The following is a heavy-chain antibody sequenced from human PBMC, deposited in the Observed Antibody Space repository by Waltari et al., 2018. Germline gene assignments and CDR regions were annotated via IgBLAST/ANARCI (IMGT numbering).Heavy chain of an antibody. CDR2: ISSSSSNT. V-gene: IGHV3-21*01. J-gene: IGHJ6*02. D-gene: IGHD2-8*01. Sequence: EVQLVESGGGLVKPGGSLRLSCAASGFTFTSFSINWVRQAPGKGREWVQSISSSSSNTYYAYSVKGRFTISRENAKYSLYLQMNSLRVEDTAVYHCARDVLGYYGMDVWGQGTTVTVSS. CDR1: GFTFTSFS. CDR3: ARDVLGYYGMDV.